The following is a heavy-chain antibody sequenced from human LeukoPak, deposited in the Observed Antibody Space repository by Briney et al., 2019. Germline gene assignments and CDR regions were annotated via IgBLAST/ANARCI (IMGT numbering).Heavy chain of an antibody. CDR1: GYTFTSYY. CDR3: ARGTGPGSDYYYYYGMDV. J-gene: IGHJ6*02. D-gene: IGHD4-17*01. Sequence: ASVKVSCKASGYTFTSYYTHWVRQAPGQGLEWMGIINPSGGSTSYAQKFQGRVTMTRDTSTSTVYMELSSLRSEDTAVYYCARGTGPGSDYYYYYGMDVWGQGTTVTVSS. V-gene: IGHV1-46*01. CDR2: INPSGGST.